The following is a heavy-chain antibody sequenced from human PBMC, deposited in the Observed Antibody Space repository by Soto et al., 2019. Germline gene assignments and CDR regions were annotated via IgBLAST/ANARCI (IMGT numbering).Heavy chain of an antibody. D-gene: IGHD2-15*01. CDR2: IYYSGST. CDR1: GVSISSYY. V-gene: IGHV4-59*01. Sequence: SETLSLTCPVSGVSISSYYWSWIRQPPGKGLEWIGYIYYSGSTNYNPSLKSRVTISEDTSKNQFSLKLSSVTAADTAMYYCARGWGSRTTLDYWGQGMLVTVSS. J-gene: IGHJ4*02. CDR3: ARGWGSRTTLDY.